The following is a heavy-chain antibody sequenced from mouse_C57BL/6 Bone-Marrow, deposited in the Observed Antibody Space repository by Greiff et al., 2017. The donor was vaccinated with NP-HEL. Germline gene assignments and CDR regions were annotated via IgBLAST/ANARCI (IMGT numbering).Heavy chain of an antibody. CDR1: GFTFSDYY. Sequence: QGVESEGGLVQLGSSMKLSCTASGFTFSDYYMAWVRQVPEKGLEWVANINYDGSSTYYLDSLKSRFIISRDNAKNILYLQMSSLKSEDTATYYCARVEDWDFAYWGQGTLVTVSA. CDR3: ARVEDWDFAY. J-gene: IGHJ3*01. D-gene: IGHD4-1*01. V-gene: IGHV5-16*01. CDR2: INYDGSST.